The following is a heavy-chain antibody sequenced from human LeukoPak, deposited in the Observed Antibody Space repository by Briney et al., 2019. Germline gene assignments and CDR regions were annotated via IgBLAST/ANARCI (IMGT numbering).Heavy chain of an antibody. D-gene: IGHD1-26*01. J-gene: IGHJ5*02. Sequence: PSVKFSCTASGGTISSYTISWGRQAPQQGLELVGRSIPILGTANYEQKFQSRVTISADKSTSTASVELSSVRSEDTAVYYCARDPAWEILGWFDPWGQGTLVTVSS. V-gene: IGHV1-69*08. CDR1: GGTISSYT. CDR2: SIPILGTA. CDR3: ARDPAWEILGWFDP.